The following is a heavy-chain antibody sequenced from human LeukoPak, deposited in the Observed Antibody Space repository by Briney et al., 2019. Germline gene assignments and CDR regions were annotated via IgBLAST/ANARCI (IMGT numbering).Heavy chain of an antibody. CDR3: AKDLTIFGVVIGPPVVGFDY. Sequence: GGSLRLSCAASGFTFSSYGMHWVRQAPGKGLEWVAFIRYDGSNKYHADSVKGRFTISRDNSENTLYLQMNSLRAEDTAVYYCAKDLTIFGVVIGPPVVGFDYWGQGTLVTVSS. J-gene: IGHJ4*02. CDR1: GFTFSSYG. V-gene: IGHV3-30*02. D-gene: IGHD3-3*01. CDR2: IRYDGSNK.